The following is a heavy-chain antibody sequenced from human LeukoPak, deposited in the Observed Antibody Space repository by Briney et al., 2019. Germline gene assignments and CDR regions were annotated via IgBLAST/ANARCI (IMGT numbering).Heavy chain of an antibody. CDR2: ISCSCCSK. Sequence: GGTLRLSRAASVFPFRRYAMLRGLEAPAKGLEGVLSISCSCCSKSYAESVKRRFTNPRDNSKNTLYLQMTSVRGEDTAVYYCAKGDTTWELPLDYWGQGTLVTVSS. J-gene: IGHJ4*02. CDR1: VFPFRRYA. V-gene: IGHV3-23*01. CDR3: AKGDTTWELPLDY. D-gene: IGHD1-26*01.